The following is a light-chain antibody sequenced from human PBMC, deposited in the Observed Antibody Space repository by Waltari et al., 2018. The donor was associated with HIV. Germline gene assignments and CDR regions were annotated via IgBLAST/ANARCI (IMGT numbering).Light chain of an antibody. CDR3: TSYGSSSTPV. V-gene: IGLV2-14*01. CDR2: EVS. J-gene: IGLJ3*02. Sequence: QSALTQPASVSGSPGQSITISCDVNDYEYVSWYQHHPGKAPKVIIYEVSTRPSGLSNRLSGSKSGNTATLTISGLQPEDEAVYFCTSYGSSSTPVFGRGTKVTVL. CDR1: DVNDYEY.